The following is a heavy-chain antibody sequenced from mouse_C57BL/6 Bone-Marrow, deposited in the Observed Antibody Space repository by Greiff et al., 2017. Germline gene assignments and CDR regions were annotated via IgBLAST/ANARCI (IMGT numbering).Heavy chain of an antibody. CDR1: GFTFSDYY. Sequence: EVQLLESGGGLVQPGASLKLSCAASGFTFSDYYMYWVRQTPEQRLEWVAYISPGGGSTYYPDTVKGRSTFSRDNAKNTLYMQMSRLKYEDTAMYYGGREDVQWWDWFAYWGQGTLVTVSA. CDR2: ISPGGGST. CDR3: GREDVQWWDWFAY. D-gene: IGHD1-1*02. V-gene: IGHV5-12*01. J-gene: IGHJ3*01.